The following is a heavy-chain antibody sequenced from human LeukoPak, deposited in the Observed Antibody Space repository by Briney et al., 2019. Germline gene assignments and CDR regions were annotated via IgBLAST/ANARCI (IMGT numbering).Heavy chain of an antibody. V-gene: IGHV1-2*02. CDR3: ARDPSGSGYADAFDI. Sequence: GASVKVSCKASGYTFTGYYMHWVRQAPGQGLEWMGWINPNSGGTNYAQKFQGRVTMTRDTSISTAYMEPSRLRSDDTAVYYCARDPSGSGYADAFDIWGQGTMVTVSS. CDR1: GYTFTGYY. CDR2: INPNSGGT. J-gene: IGHJ3*02. D-gene: IGHD3-22*01.